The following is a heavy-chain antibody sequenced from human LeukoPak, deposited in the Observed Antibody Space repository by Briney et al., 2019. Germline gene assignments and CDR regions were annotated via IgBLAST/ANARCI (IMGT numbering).Heavy chain of an antibody. CDR3: ARGGRGFGELLTPPHDY. J-gene: IGHJ4*02. V-gene: IGHV4-34*01. Sequence: SETLSLTCAVYGGSFSGYYWSWIRQPPGKGLEWIGEINHSGSTNYNPSLKSRVTISVDTSKNQFSLKLSSVTAADTAVYYCARGGRGFGELLTPPHDYWGQGTLVTVSS. D-gene: IGHD3-10*01. CDR1: GGSFSGYY. CDR2: INHSGST.